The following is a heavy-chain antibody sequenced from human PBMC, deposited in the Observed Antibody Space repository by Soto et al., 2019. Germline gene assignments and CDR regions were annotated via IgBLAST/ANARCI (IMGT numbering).Heavy chain of an antibody. Sequence: GGSLRLSCAASGFTFSDYCMSWVRQAPGKGLEWVANIKQDGSEKFYVDSLKGRFTISRDNAKNSLYLQMSSLRGEDAAVYYCARVLAAPVNYFDYWGQGILVTVSS. V-gene: IGHV3-7*01. J-gene: IGHJ4*02. D-gene: IGHD6-13*01. CDR2: IKQDGSEK. CDR3: ARVLAAPVNYFDY. CDR1: GFTFSDYC.